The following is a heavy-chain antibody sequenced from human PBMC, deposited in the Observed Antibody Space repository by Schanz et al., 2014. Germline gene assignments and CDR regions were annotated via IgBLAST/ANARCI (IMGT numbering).Heavy chain of an antibody. Sequence: QVQLVQSGAEVKKPGASVKASCKASGYTFTTYYIHWVRQAPGQGLEWKGKINPSSGPTRIAQNFQGRLTVTRDTSTSTVSMELRSLRSEDRAVYFCARGRSTGAFDNWGQGTMVTVSS. CDR2: INPSSGPT. CDR3: ARGRSTGAFDN. J-gene: IGHJ3*02. D-gene: IGHD3-10*01. V-gene: IGHV1-46*03. CDR1: GYTFTTYY.